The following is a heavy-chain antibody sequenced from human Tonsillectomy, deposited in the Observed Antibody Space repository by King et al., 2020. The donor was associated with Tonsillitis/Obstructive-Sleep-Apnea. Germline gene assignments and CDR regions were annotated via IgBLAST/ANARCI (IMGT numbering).Heavy chain of an antibody. J-gene: IGHJ6*03. D-gene: IGHD6-6*01. CDR2: IYYDGTT. Sequence: QLQESGPGLVKPSETLSLTCTVSGGSVSSSDYYWGWIRQPPGKGLEWIATIYYDGTTYYNPPLRSRVTMSVAPSKNQFSLNLNSVTAADTAVYYCARQSRDSSWGHYFYYMDVWGKGTTVTVSS. CDR3: ARQSRDSSWGHYFYYMDV. CDR1: GGSVSSSDYY. V-gene: IGHV4-39*01.